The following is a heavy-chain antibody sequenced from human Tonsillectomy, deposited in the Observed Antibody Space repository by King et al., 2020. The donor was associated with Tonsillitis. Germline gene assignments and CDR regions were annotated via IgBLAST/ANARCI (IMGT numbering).Heavy chain of an antibody. V-gene: IGHV3-49*05. CDR3: TRGRAAVANYYYNGMDV. CDR1: GFTFGDYA. CDR2: TRSKVYGGTT. J-gene: IGHJ6*02. Sequence: VQLVESGGGLVKPGRSLRLSCTGSGFTFGDYAMSWFRQAPGKGLQWVGFTRSKVYGGTTEYAASVKGRFTISRDDSTSIAYLQMTSLKTEDTAVYYCTRGRAAVANYYYNGMDVGGQGTTVTVSS. D-gene: IGHD6-19*01.